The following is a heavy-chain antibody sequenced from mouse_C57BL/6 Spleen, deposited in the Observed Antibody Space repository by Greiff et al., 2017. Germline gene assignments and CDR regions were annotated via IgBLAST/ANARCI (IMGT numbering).Heavy chain of an antibody. V-gene: IGHV1-55*01. D-gene: IGHD1-3*01. CDR1: GYTFTSYW. J-gene: IGHJ4*01. CDR2: IYPGSGST. CDR3: ARKGGKGAMDY. Sequence: VQLQQSGAELVKPGASVKMSCKASGYTFTSYWITWVKQRPGQGLVWLGDIYPGSGSTHYNEKFKSKATLTVDPSSSTAYMQLGSRTSGDSAVDYCARKGGKGAMDYWGQGTSGTVSS.